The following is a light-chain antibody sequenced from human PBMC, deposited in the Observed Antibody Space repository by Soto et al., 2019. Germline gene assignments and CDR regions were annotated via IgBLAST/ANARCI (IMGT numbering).Light chain of an antibody. J-gene: IGLJ2*01. V-gene: IGLV1-44*01. Sequence: QSVLTQPPSASGTPGQRVTISCSGSSSNIGSNTVSWYQQLPGTAPKLLVYSNNQRPSGVPDRFSGSKSGTSASLAISGLKSEDEGDYYCAAWDDSLMGVFGGGTKLTVL. CDR3: AAWDDSLMGV. CDR2: SNN. CDR1: SSNIGSNT.